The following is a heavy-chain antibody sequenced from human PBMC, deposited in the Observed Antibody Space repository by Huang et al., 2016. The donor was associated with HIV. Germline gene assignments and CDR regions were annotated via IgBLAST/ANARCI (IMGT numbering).Heavy chain of an antibody. CDR2: SSYDGNGR. Sequence: QVWLVESGGGVVQPGRPLRLSCVGSGFSFRSYGIHWVRQAPGKGVEWVAFSSYDGNGRSYAGSVKGRCSISRQNSKSTVSLQMNSLRVEDSGVYFCAKGSGHFDSWGQGTLVTVSP. V-gene: IGHV3-30*18. CDR1: GFSFRSYG. J-gene: IGHJ5*01. D-gene: IGHD2-8*02. CDR3: AKGSGHFDS.